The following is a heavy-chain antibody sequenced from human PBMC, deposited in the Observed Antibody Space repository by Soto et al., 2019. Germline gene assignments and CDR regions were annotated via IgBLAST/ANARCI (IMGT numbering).Heavy chain of an antibody. CDR1: GGSISSGTYY. CDR3: ARRLARGVIGWFDP. D-gene: IGHD3-10*01. CDR2: LYYTGRT. V-gene: IGHV4-39*02. Sequence: ETLSLTCTVSGGSISSGTYYWGWIRQPPGKGLEWIGSLYYTGRTYYSPSLKSRVTISVDTSKNHFSLNLTSVTAADTAVYYCARRLARGVIGWFDPWGQGTLVTSPQ. J-gene: IGHJ5*02.